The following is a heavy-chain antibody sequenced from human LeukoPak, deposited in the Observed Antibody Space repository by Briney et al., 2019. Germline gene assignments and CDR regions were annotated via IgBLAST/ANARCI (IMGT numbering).Heavy chain of an antibody. D-gene: IGHD6-19*01. J-gene: IGHJ4*02. CDR1: GGSISSGGYY. V-gene: IGHV4-31*03. Sequence: SETLSLTCTVPGGSISSGGYYWSCIRQHPGKGLEWIGYIYYSGSTYYNPSLKSRVTISVDTSKNQFSLKLSSVTAADTAVYYRARDSEAGFDYWGQGTLVTVSS. CDR3: ARDSEAGFDY. CDR2: IYYSGST.